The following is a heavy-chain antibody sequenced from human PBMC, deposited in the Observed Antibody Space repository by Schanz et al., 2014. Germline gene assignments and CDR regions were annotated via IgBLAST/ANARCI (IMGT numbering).Heavy chain of an antibody. J-gene: IGHJ4*02. Sequence: QVQLVESGGGVVQPGRSLRLSCAASGFNFGSHGMHWVRQAPGKGLEWVSTIGTSGGTNYAESVKGRFTISRDNAKNTLYLQMNSLRAGDAAVYYCARGLIAAAGGAFDYWGQGTLVTVSS. CDR3: ARGLIAAAGGAFDY. CDR1: GFNFGSHG. CDR2: IGTSGGT. D-gene: IGHD6-13*01. V-gene: IGHV3-NL1*01.